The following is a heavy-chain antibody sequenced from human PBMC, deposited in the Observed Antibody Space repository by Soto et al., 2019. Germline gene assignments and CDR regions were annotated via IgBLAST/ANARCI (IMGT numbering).Heavy chain of an antibody. Sequence: QVQLQQWGAGLLKPSETLSLTCAVYGGSFSGYYWSWIRQPPGKGLEWIGEINYSGSTNYNPSLKSRVHISVDKSKSQFSLKLSSVTAADTAVYYCARERSVSTIRGNNWFDPWGQGTLVTVSS. CDR2: INYSGST. V-gene: IGHV4-34*01. CDR3: ARERSVSTIRGNNWFDP. CDR1: GGSFSGYY. D-gene: IGHD5-12*01. J-gene: IGHJ5*02.